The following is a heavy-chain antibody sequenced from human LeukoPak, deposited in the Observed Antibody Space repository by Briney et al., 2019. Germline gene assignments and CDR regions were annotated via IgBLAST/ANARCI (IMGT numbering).Heavy chain of an antibody. CDR2: IRSKAYGGTT. CDR1: GFTFGDYA. Sequence: GGSLRLSCTASGFTFGDYAMGWFRQAPGKGLEWVGFIRSKAYGGTTEYVASVKGRFTISRDDSKSIAYLQMNSLKTEDTAVYYCTRSIAADPFDYWGQGTLVTVSS. V-gene: IGHV3-49*03. D-gene: IGHD6-6*01. J-gene: IGHJ4*02. CDR3: TRSIAADPFDY.